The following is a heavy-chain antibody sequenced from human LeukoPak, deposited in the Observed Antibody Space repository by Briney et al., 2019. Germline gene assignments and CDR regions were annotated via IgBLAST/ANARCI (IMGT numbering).Heavy chain of an antibody. CDR3: ARQGDTAMVYY. Sequence: SETLSLTCPVTRGSISSSSYYWGWIRQPPGKGLEWIGSIYYSGSTYYNPSLKSRVTISVDTSKNQFSLKLSSVTAADTAVYYCARQGDTAMVYYWGQGTLVTVSS. D-gene: IGHD5-18*01. CDR1: RGSISSSSYY. CDR2: IYYSGST. V-gene: IGHV4-39*01. J-gene: IGHJ4*02.